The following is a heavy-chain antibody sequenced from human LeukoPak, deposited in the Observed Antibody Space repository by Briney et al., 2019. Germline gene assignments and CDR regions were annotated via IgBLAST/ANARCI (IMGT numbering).Heavy chain of an antibody. CDR3: ARDHSSGWYSDYFDY. Sequence: GRSLRLSCAASGFAFSSYGMHWVRQAPGKGLEWVAVIWYDGSNKYYADSVKGRFTISRDNSKNTLYLQMNSLRAEDTAVYYCARDHSSGWYSDYFDYWGQGTLVTVSS. D-gene: IGHD6-19*01. J-gene: IGHJ4*02. CDR2: IWYDGSNK. CDR1: GFAFSSYG. V-gene: IGHV3-33*08.